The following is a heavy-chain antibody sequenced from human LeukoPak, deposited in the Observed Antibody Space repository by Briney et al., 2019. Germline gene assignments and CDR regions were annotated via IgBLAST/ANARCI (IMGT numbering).Heavy chain of an antibody. J-gene: IGHJ3*02. Sequence: PGGSLRLSCVASGFTFSTYTMNWVRQATGKGLEWVSAIGTAGDTYYPGSVKGRFTISRENAKNSLYLQMNSLRAEDTAVYYCARAQSGSYYPGYAFDIWGQGTMVTVSS. D-gene: IGHD1-26*01. CDR2: IGTAGDT. CDR1: GFTFSTYT. V-gene: IGHV3-13*01. CDR3: ARAQSGSYYPGYAFDI.